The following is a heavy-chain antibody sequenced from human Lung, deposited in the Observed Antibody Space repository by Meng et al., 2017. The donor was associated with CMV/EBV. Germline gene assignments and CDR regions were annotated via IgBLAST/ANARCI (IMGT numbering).Heavy chain of an antibody. D-gene: IGHD1-26*01. CDR2: FYHTGST. J-gene: IGHJ4*02. CDR3: ARGWGAALDY. V-gene: IGHV4-38-2*02. Sequence: SXTXSLTCTVSGSSISSGIYWGWIRQPPGKGLEWIGSFYHTGSTSYNPSLKSRVTISLDTSKNQFSLKLTSVTAADTAVYYCARGWGAALDYWGQGTLVTVSS. CDR1: GSSISSGIY.